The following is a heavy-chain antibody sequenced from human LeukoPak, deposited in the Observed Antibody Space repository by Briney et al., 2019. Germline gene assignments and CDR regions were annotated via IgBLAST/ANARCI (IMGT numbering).Heavy chain of an antibody. CDR3: ARQVEYYDFWSGYPPGGPLNNWFDP. J-gene: IGHJ5*02. CDR1: GYSFTSYW. D-gene: IGHD3-3*01. CDR2: IYPGDSDT. Sequence: GESLKISCKGSGYSFTSYWIGWVRQMPGKGLEWMGIIYPGDSDTRYSPSFQGQVTISADKSISTAYLQWSSLKASDTAMYYCARQVEYYDFWSGYPPGGPLNNWFDPWGQGTLVTVSS. V-gene: IGHV5-51*01.